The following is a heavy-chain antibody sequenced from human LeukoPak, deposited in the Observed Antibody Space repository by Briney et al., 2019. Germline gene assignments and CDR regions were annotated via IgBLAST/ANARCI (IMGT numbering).Heavy chain of an antibody. CDR2: ISGSGGST. CDR3: AKFCSGGSCSAGGY. V-gene: IGHV3-23*01. CDR1: GFTFSSYS. J-gene: IGHJ4*02. Sequence: PGGSLRLSCAASGFTFSSYSMNWVRQAPGKGLEWVSAISGSGGSTYYADSVKGRFTISRDNSKNTLYLQMNSLRAEDTAVYYCAKFCSGGSCSAGGYWGQGTLVTVSS. D-gene: IGHD2-15*01.